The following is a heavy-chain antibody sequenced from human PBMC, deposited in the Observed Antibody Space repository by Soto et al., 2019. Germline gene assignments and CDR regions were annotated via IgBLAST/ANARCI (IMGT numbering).Heavy chain of an antibody. J-gene: IGHJ5*02. CDR2: IVPSDSYT. CDR1: GYSFTSYW. CDR3: ARHVEFWGHDSSSVAFDP. Sequence: GEYLTISCKGSGYSFTSYWISSVRQLHGKGLAWMGRIVPSDSYTNYSPSFQGHVTISADKANSTAYRQWSSLKASYTAMYYCARHVEFWGHDSSSVAFDPWGQGT. V-gene: IGHV5-10-1*01. D-gene: IGHD3-16*01.